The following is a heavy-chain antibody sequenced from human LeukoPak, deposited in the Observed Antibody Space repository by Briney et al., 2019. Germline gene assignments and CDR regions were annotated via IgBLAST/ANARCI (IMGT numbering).Heavy chain of an antibody. CDR2: MNPNSGNT. CDR3: ARDYGDYYYYYGMDV. CDR1: GYTFTSYD. D-gene: IGHD4-17*01. Sequence: GASVKASCKASGYTFTSYDINWVRQATGQGLEWMGWMNPNSGNTGYAQKFQGRVTMSRNTSISTAYMELSSLRSEDTAVYYCARDYGDYYYYYGMDVWGQGTTVTVSS. V-gene: IGHV1-8*01. J-gene: IGHJ6*02.